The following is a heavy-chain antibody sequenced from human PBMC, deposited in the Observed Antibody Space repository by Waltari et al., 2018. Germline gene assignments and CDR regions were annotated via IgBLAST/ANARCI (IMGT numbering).Heavy chain of an antibody. J-gene: IGHJ4*02. V-gene: IGHV4-38-2*01. CDR1: GYSISSGYY. Sequence: QVQLQESGPGLVKPSETLSLTCAVSGYSISSGYYWGWIRQPPGKGLGWIGSIYHSGSTYYNPSLKSRVTISVDTSKNQFSLKLSSVTAADTAVYYCARTTYYDYIWGSYPLGYYFDYWGQGTLVTVSS. D-gene: IGHD3-16*02. CDR2: IYHSGST. CDR3: ARTTYYDYIWGSYPLGYYFDY.